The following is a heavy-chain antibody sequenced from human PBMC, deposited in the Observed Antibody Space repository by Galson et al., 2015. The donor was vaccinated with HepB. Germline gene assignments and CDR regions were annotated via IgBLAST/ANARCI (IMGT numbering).Heavy chain of an antibody. Sequence: SMRLSCAASGFTFSGSAMHWVRQASGKGLEWVGRIRSKANRYTTASAASVKGRFTISRDDSKNTEYLQMNSLKTEDKAVYYCVWFWDRTKIKNKTYFDYWGQGTLVTVSS. D-gene: IGHD3-10*01. CDR2: IRSKANRYTT. CDR1: GFTFSGSA. V-gene: IGHV3-73*01. J-gene: IGHJ4*02. CDR3: VWFWDRTKIKNKTYFDY.